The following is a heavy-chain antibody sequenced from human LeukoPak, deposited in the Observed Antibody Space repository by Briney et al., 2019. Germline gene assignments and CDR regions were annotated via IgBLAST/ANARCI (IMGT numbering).Heavy chain of an antibody. CDR1: GYTVTSYG. Sequence: GSVKVSCKASGYTVTSYGISWVRQAPGQGLEWMGWISAYNGNTNDAQKLQGRVTMTTDTSTSTAYMELRSLRSDDTAVYYCAREDEFGIAVAGRLNWFDPWGQGTLVTVSS. D-gene: IGHD6-19*01. J-gene: IGHJ5*02. V-gene: IGHV1-18*01. CDR2: ISAYNGNT. CDR3: AREDEFGIAVAGRLNWFDP.